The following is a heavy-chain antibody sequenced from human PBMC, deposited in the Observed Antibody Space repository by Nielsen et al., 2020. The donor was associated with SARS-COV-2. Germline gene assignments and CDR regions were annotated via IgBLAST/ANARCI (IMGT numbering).Heavy chain of an antibody. CDR1: GFTFDDYA. V-gene: IGHV3-9*01. CDR2: VSWNSAYM. J-gene: IGHJ6*02. D-gene: IGHD3/OR15-3a*01. CDR3: ARWGTLDQSGYNV. Sequence: GGSLRLSCAASGFTFDDYAMHWVRQVPGKGLEWVSGVSWNSAYMAYADSVKGRFTISRDNAKNSLYLQMNSLRAEDTAVYYCARWGTLDQSGYNVWGQGTTVTVSS.